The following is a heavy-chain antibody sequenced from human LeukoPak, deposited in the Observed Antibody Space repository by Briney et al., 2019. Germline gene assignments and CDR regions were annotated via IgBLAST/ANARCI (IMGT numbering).Heavy chain of an antibody. Sequence: PGGSLRLSCAASGFTFSNYWMSWVRQAPGKGLEWVGFIRSKADGGTTEYAASVKGRFTISRDDSKSIAYLQMNSLQTEDTAVFYCSRVLTSGTRRFDPWGQGTLVTVSS. J-gene: IGHJ5*02. CDR2: IRSKADGGTT. CDR1: GFTFSNYW. CDR3: SRVLTSGTRRFDP. D-gene: IGHD1-1*01. V-gene: IGHV3-49*04.